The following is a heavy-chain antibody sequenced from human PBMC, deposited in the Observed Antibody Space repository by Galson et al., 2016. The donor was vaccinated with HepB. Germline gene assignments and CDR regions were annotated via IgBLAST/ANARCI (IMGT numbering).Heavy chain of an antibody. CDR3: ARDPRKIRYQLLEIYYCYYAIDV. CDR1: GYTFTTYG. CDR2: ISAYNGNT. V-gene: IGHV1-18*01. D-gene: IGHD2-2*01. Sequence: SVKVSCKASGYTFTTYGISWVRQAPGQGLEWMGWISAYNGNTNYAQELQGRVTMTTDTSTSTAYMELRSLRSDDTAVYYCARDPRKIRYQLLEIYYCYYAIDVWSQGTTVTVSS. J-gene: IGHJ6*02.